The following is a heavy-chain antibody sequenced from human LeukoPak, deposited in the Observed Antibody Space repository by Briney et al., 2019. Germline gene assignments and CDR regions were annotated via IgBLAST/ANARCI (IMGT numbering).Heavy chain of an antibody. CDR3: ARGGTATYYNGDV. D-gene: IGHD2-15*01. Sequence: SETLSPTCTVSGGSISGYYWNWIRQPPGEGLEWIGRIFDTGSTDYNPSLKSRVTISVDTSKNQFSMKLTSVTAADTAVYYCARGGTATYYNGDVWGQGTTVTVSS. CDR2: IFDTGST. CDR1: GGSISGYY. J-gene: IGHJ6*02. V-gene: IGHV4-59*01.